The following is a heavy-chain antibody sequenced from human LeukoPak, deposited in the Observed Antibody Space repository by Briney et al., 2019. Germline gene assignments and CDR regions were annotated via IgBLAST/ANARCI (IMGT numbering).Heavy chain of an antibody. Sequence: PGRSLRLSCAASGFTFSSYGMHWVRQAPGKGLEWVPGISGGGGHTYNADSVEGRFTISRDNSKNTVSLQLSSLRVEDTAVYFCAKDREDSAMISGVFDLWGRGTLVTVSS. CDR1: GFTFSSYG. J-gene: IGHJ2*01. CDR2: ISGGGGHT. D-gene: IGHD5-18*01. CDR3: AKDREDSAMISGVFDL. V-gene: IGHV3-NL1*01.